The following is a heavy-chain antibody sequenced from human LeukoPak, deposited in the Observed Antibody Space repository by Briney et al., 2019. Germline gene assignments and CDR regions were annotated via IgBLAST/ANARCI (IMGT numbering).Heavy chain of an antibody. J-gene: IGHJ3*02. CDR1: GGTFSSYS. D-gene: IGHD3-22*01. Sequence: PGGSLRLSCAASGGTFSSYSMNWVRQAPGKGLEWVGSISSSSSYIYYADSVKGRFTISRDNAKNSLYLQMNSLRAEDTAVYYCAGNYDSSGDDDFDIWGQGTMVTVSS. CDR2: ISSSSSYI. V-gene: IGHV3-21*01. CDR3: AGNYDSSGDDDFDI.